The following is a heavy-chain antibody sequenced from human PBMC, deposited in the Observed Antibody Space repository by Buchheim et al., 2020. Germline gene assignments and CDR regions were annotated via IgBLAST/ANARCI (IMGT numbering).Heavy chain of an antibody. CDR1: QFTFNTYW. CDR2: ISSDGSSI. V-gene: IGHV3-74*01. D-gene: IGHD2-2*01. J-gene: IGHJ3*02. CDR3: ARVQLLADDIFDI. Sequence: EVQLVESGGGLVQPGGSLRLSCAASQFTFNTYWMHWVRQVPGKGLVWVSRISSDGSSISYADSVKGRFTISRDTAKNTLYLQMDGLRAEDTAIYYCARVQLLADDIFDIWGQGT.